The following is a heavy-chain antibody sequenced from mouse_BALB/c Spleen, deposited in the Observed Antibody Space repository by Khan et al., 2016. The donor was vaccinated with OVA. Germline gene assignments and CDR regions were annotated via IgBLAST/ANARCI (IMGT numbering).Heavy chain of an antibody. CDR1: GFSLSSYG. Sequence: VQLQESGPGLVAPSQSLSITCTISGFSLSSYGIHWVRQPPGQGLEWLVVLWSDGSTTYNSTLKSRLSITKDNSKSQVFLKMNSLQTDDTAIYYCARQPYYHYYVMDYWGQGTSITVSS. D-gene: IGHD2-10*01. CDR2: LWSDGST. CDR3: ARQPYYHYYVMDY. J-gene: IGHJ4*01. V-gene: IGHV2-6-1*01.